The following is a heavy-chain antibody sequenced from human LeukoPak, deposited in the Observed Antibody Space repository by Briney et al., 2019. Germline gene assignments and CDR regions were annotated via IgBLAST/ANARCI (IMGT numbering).Heavy chain of an antibody. CDR3: AREDYSSRYFDY. CDR2: ISSSGDFI. V-gene: IGHV3-21*01. J-gene: IGHJ4*02. D-gene: IGHD1-26*01. CDR1: GFTFSRYT. Sequence: PGGSLRLSCAASGFTFSRYTMNWVRQAPGKGLEWVSSISSSGDFIYYADSLKGRFTISRDHAKDSLYLQMDSLRAEDTAVYYCAREDYSSRYFDYWAQGALVTVSS.